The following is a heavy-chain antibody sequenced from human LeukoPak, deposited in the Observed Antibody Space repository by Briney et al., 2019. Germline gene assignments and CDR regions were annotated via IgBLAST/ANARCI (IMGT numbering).Heavy chain of an antibody. CDR1: GGSISSGGYS. CDR2: IYHSGST. Sequence: SETLSLTCAVSGGSISSGGYSWSWIRQPPGKGLEWIGYIYHSGSTYYNPSLKSRVTISVDRSKNQFSLKLHSVTAADTAVYFRAMSSSWPALFDYWGQGTLVSVSS. CDR3: AMSSSWPALFDY. J-gene: IGHJ4*02. V-gene: IGHV4-30-2*02. D-gene: IGHD6-13*01.